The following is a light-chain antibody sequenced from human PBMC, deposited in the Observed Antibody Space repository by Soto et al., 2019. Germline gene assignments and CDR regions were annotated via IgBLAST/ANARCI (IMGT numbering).Light chain of an antibody. Sequence: DIQITQSPSSLSAYVRYRVNITFRSSQSISSYLNWYQQKPGKAPKLLIYAASSLQSGVPSRFSGSGSGTDFTLTISSLQTEDFATYYCQQSYSTPPTFGKGTRLEIK. J-gene: IGKJ5*01. V-gene: IGKV1-39*01. CDR3: QQSYSTPPT. CDR2: AAS. CDR1: QSISSY.